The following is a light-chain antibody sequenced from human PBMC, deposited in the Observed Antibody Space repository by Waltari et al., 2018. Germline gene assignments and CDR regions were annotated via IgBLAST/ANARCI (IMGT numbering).Light chain of an antibody. J-gene: IGKJ5*01. CDR3: QQRSSWPSIT. Sequence: EIVLTQFPATLSLSPGERATLPCRASQSVSSYLAWYQQKPGQAPRLLIYDASNRATGIPARFSGSGSGTDFTLTISSLEPEDFAVYYCQQRSSWPSITFGQGTRLEIK. V-gene: IGKV3-11*01. CDR2: DAS. CDR1: QSVSSY.